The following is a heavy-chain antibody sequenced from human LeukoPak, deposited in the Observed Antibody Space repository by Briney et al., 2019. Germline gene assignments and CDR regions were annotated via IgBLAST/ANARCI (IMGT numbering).Heavy chain of an antibody. V-gene: IGHV3-23*01. CDR1: GFTFSSYG. J-gene: IGHJ6*02. CDR3: AKRYCTSTSCNSYYYYHMDV. Sequence: GGSLRLSCAASGFTFSSYGMHWVRQAPGKGLEWVSGISGSGTSTYYADSVKGRFTISRDNSKNTLYLQINSLRVEDTAVYYCAKRYCTSTSCNSYYYYHMDVWGQGTTVTVSS. D-gene: IGHD2-2*01. CDR2: ISGSGTST.